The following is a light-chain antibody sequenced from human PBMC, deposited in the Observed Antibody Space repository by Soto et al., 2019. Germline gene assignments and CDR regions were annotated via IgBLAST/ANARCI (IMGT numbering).Light chain of an antibody. CDR3: QRYDISPFP. J-gene: IGKJ2*01. CDR2: DAS. Sequence: EIVLTQSPGTLSLSPGERATLSCRASQSVSSTYLAWYQQKPGQAPRLLIYDASSRATGIPDRFSGSGSGTDFTLTISRLEHEDVAFYYCQRYDISPFPFGQGTKLEIK. V-gene: IGKV3-20*01. CDR1: QSVSSTY.